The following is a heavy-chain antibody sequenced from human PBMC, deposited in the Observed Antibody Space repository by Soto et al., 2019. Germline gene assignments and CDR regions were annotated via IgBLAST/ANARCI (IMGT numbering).Heavy chain of an antibody. CDR3: ATGYYDFWSGYLEAFDI. CDR2: ISYDGSNK. Sequence: GGSLRLSCAASGFTFSSYGMHWVRQAPGKGLEGVAVISYDGSNKYDADSVKGRFTISRDNSKNTLYPQMNSLRAEDTAVYYCATGYYDFWSGYLEAFDIWGQGTMVTVSS. V-gene: IGHV3-30*03. J-gene: IGHJ3*02. CDR1: GFTFSSYG. D-gene: IGHD3-3*01.